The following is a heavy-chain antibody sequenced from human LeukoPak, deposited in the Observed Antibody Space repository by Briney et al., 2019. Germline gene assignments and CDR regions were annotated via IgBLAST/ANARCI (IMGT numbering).Heavy chain of an antibody. CDR3: ARGLRVGSSGY. Sequence: GASVKVSCKASGGTFSSYAISWVRQAPGQGLEWMGWINPNSGGTNYAQKFQGRVTMTRDTSINTAYMELSRLRSDDTAVYYCARGLRVGSSGYWGQGTLLTVSS. V-gene: IGHV1-2*02. D-gene: IGHD3-16*01. CDR1: GGTFSSYA. J-gene: IGHJ4*02. CDR2: INPNSGGT.